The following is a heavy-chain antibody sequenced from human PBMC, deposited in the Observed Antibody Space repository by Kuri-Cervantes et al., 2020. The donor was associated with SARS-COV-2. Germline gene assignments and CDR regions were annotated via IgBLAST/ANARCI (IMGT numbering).Heavy chain of an antibody. D-gene: IGHD3-16*02. CDR3: AKEDYDYVWGSYRYTGSGFGY. J-gene: IGHJ4*02. CDR1: EFTFSSYE. V-gene: IGHV3-30*02. CDR2: IRYDGSNK. Sequence: GGSLRLSCVASEFTFSSYEMNWVRQAPGKGLEWVAFIRYDGSNKYYADSVKGRFTISRDNSKNTLYLQMNSLRAEDTAVYYCAKEDYDYVWGSYRYTGSGFGYWGQGTLVTVSS.